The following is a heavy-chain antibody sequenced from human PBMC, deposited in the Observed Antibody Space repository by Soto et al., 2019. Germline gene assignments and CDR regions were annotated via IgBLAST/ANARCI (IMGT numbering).Heavy chain of an antibody. CDR3: ARDRAKPGIAVDDAFDI. CDR1: GYTFTSYG. J-gene: IGHJ3*02. V-gene: IGHV1-18*01. CDR2: ISAYNGNT. Sequence: ASVKVSCKASGYTFTSYGISWVRQAPGQGLEWMGWISAYNGNTIYAQKLQARVTMTTDTSTSTAYMEMRSLRSDDTAVYYCARDRAKPGIAVDDAFDIWGQGTMVTVSS. D-gene: IGHD6-19*01.